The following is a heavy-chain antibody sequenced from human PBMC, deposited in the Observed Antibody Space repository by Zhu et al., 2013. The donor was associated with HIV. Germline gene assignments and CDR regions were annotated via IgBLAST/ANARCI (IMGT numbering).Heavy chain of an antibody. CDR1: GYTFTGYY. CDR3: ARGVVGMGATLDGSDY. V-gene: IGHV1-2*02. CDR2: INPNSGGT. D-gene: IGHD1-26*01. Sequence: QVQLVQSGAEVKKPGASVKVSCKASGYTFTGYYMHWVRQAPGQGLEWMGWINPNSGGTNYAQKFQGRVTMTRDTSISTAYMELSRLRSDDTAVYYCARGVVGMGATLDGSDYSGQGTLVTVSS. J-gene: IGHJ4*02.